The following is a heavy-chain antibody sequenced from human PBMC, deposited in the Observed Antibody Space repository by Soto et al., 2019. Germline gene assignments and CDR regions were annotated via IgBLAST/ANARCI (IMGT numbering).Heavy chain of an antibody. Sequence: EVQLVESGGGLVQPGGSLRLSCAASGFTFSSYNMNWVRQAPGKGLEWISDISLSSSTIFYADSVKGRFTISRDNAKNSLYLQMNSLRAEDTAVYYCARDSRNYYYYMDDWGKGTTVTVSS. V-gene: IGHV3-48*01. CDR1: GFTFSSYN. J-gene: IGHJ6*03. CDR2: ISLSSSTI. CDR3: ARDSRNYYYYMDD.